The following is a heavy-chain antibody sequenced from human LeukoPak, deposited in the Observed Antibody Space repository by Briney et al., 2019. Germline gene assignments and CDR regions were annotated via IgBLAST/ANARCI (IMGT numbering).Heavy chain of an antibody. D-gene: IGHD2-15*01. J-gene: IGHJ4*02. CDR1: AFSLSAYN. V-gene: IGHV3-7*01. CDR3: ASIYCSGGRCSFFDY. Sequence: GGSLRLSCAASAFSLSAYNMNWVRQAPGKGLEWVANIKEDGSEKYYVDSVKGRFTISRDNAKNSLYLQMNSLRAEDTAVYYCASIYCSGGRCSFFDYWGQGTLVTVSS. CDR2: IKEDGSEK.